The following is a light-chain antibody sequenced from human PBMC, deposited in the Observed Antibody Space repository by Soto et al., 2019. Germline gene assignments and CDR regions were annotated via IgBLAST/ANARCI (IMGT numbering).Light chain of an antibody. J-gene: IGKJ1*01. CDR1: QGITNY. CDR2: AAS. CDR3: QKYNSAPWT. Sequence: DIQITQSPSSLSASVGDRVTITCRASQGITNYLAWYQQKPGKVPKLLIYAASTLQSGVPSRFSGSGSGADFTLPITAVHPEDVGTDYCQKYNSAPWTFGQGPKVEIK. V-gene: IGKV1-27*01.